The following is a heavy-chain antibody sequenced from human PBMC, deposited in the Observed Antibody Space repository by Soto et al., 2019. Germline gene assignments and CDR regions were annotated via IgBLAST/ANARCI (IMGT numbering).Heavy chain of an antibody. D-gene: IGHD5-18*01. J-gene: IGHJ4*02. CDR2: ISAYNGNA. Sequence: QVQLVQSGAEVKKPGASVKVSCKASGYTFTSYGISWVRQAPGQGLEWMGWISAYNGNANYAQKLQGRVTMTTDTSTITAYMELRSLRSDDTAVYYCARSRGPRGYSYGGGYSGQGTMVNVSS. CDR3: ARSRGPRGYSYGGGY. V-gene: IGHV1-18*01. CDR1: GYTFTSYG.